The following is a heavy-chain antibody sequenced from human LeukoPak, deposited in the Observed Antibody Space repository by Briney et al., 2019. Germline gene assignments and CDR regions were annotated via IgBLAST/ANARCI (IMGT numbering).Heavy chain of an antibody. CDR3: ARGGYYGSHIDNWFDP. CDR1: GYTFTGYY. J-gene: IGHJ5*02. Sequence: ASVKVSCKASGYTFTGYYMHWVRQAPGQGLEWMGWINPNSGGTNYAQKLQGWVTMTRDTSISTAYMELSRLRSDDTAVYYCARGGYYGSHIDNWFDPWGQGTLVTVSS. V-gene: IGHV1-2*04. D-gene: IGHD3-10*01. CDR2: INPNSGGT.